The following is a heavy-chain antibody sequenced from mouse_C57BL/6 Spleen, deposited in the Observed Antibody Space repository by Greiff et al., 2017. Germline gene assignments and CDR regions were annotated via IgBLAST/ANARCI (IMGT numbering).Heavy chain of an antibody. CDR1: GYAFSSYW. D-gene: IGHD1-1*01. Sequence: VQLQQSGAELVKPGASVTISCKASGYAFSSYWMNWVKQRPGKGLEWIGQIYTGDGATNYNGKFKGKATLAADKSSSTAYMQLSNLTSADSAVYFCARLDYYGSSYWGQGTTLTVSA. CDR3: ARLDYYGSSY. V-gene: IGHV1-80*01. J-gene: IGHJ2*01. CDR2: IYTGDGAT.